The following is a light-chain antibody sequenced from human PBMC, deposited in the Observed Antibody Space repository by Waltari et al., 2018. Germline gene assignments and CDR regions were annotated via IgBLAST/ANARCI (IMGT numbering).Light chain of an antibody. CDR3: QQHDNSPYS. V-gene: IGKV1-33*01. CDR1: QGISNW. Sequence: DIQMTQSPSSLSASVGDRVTITCRASQGISNWLAWYQQKPGKAPKLLLYRASNLERGVPARFSGSGSGTDFTLTISSLQPEDIATYYCQQHDNSPYSFGQGTKVEIK. J-gene: IGKJ2*03. CDR2: RAS.